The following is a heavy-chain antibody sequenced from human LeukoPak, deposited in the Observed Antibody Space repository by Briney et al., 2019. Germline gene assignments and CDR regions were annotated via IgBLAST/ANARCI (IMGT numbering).Heavy chain of an antibody. V-gene: IGHV1-8*02. Sequence: ASVKVSCKATGYTFINYDINWVRQAPGQGLEWMGWTNPNSGKTGYARKFQGRITVTRDTSISTAYMELSSLTSEDTAVYYCVRVSSGWLDFDYWGQGTLVTVSS. CDR1: GYTFINYD. CDR3: VRVSSGWLDFDY. CDR2: TNPNSGKT. D-gene: IGHD6-19*01. J-gene: IGHJ4*02.